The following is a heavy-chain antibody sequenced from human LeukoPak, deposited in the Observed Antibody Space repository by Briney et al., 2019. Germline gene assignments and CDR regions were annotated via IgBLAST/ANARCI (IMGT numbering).Heavy chain of an antibody. D-gene: IGHD3-3*01. CDR2: INSDGSGT. CDR1: EFTFSNYW. Sequence: PGGSLRLSCAASEFTFSNYWMHWVRQAPGKGLVWVSRINSDGSGTSYADSVKGRFTISRDNAKNTLYLQMNSLRVEDTAVYYCARGFTIFGVVNDGFDIWGQGTTVTVPS. V-gene: IGHV3-74*01. CDR3: ARGFTIFGVVNDGFDI. J-gene: IGHJ3*02.